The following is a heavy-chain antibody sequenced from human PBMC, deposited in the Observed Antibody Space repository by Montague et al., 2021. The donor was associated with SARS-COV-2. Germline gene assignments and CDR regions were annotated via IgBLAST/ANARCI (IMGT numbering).Heavy chain of an antibody. V-gene: IGHV4-59*12. J-gene: IGHJ3*02. D-gene: IGHD4-23*01. CDR3: VRDHPYGGPRGAYDI. CDR1: GGSITGYY. CDR2: IYDCGAV. Sequence: SETLSLTCTLSGGSITGYYWSWLRRSPGGGLEWIAYIYDCGAVNXNPSLVSRVTISTDTSKNQLSLKVNSVTAADTAVYYCVRDHPYGGPRGAYDIWGQGTVVTVSS.